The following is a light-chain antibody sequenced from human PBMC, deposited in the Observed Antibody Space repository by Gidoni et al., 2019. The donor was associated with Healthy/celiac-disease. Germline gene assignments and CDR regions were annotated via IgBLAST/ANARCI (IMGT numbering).Light chain of an antibody. CDR2: AAS. Sequence: DVPTTQSTSSLSSSGGERVTITCRASQSISSYLHWYQQKPGKAPKLLIYAASSLHSGVPSRFSGSGSGTDFTLTISSLQPEDFATYYCQQSYSTPPITFXQXTRLEIK. V-gene: IGKV1-39*01. CDR1: QSISSY. CDR3: QQSYSTPPIT. J-gene: IGKJ5*01.